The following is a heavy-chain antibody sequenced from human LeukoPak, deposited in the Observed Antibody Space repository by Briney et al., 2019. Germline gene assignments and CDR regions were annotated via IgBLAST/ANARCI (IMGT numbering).Heavy chain of an antibody. J-gene: IGHJ4*02. CDR3: ARGHYNGDY. D-gene: IGHD3-10*01. CDR2: ISTRSSYT. V-gene: IGHV3-11*06. Sequence: GGSLRLSCAASGVTFSGNYMSWVRQAPGKGLEWVSYISTRSSYTKYADSVRGRFTISRDDAKNSLYLQMNSLSAEDTAVYYCARGHYNGDYWGQGTLVTVSS. CDR1: GVTFSGNY.